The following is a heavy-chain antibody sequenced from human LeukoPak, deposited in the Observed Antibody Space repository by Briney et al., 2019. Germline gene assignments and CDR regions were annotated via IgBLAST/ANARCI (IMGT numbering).Heavy chain of an antibody. CDR2: IYYSGST. CDR1: GFTVSSNS. J-gene: IGHJ4*02. CDR3: ARFNSGSYQHYFDY. Sequence: GSLRLSCTVSGFTVSSNSMNWIRQPPGKGLECIGSIYYSGSTYYNPSLKSRVTISIDTFKNQFSLKLSSVTAADTAVYYCARFNSGSYQHYFDYWGQGTLVTVSS. D-gene: IGHD1-26*01. V-gene: IGHV4-59*02.